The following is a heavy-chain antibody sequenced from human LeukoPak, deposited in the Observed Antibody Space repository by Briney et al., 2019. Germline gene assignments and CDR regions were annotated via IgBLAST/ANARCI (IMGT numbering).Heavy chain of an antibody. Sequence: ASVKVSFKTSGYTFTDYSIHWVRQAPGQGLEWMGWINPNSGGTNYAQKFQGRVTMTRDTSISTAYMELSRLRSDDTAMYYCAKWRAADAFDIWGQGTMVTVSS. CDR3: AKWRAADAFDI. D-gene: IGHD2-8*01. J-gene: IGHJ3*02. CDR1: GYTFTDYS. V-gene: IGHV1-2*02. CDR2: INPNSGGT.